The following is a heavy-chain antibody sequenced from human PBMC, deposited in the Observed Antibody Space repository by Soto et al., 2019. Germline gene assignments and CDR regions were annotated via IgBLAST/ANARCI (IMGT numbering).Heavy chain of an antibody. CDR1: GFTFSSYG. J-gene: IGHJ6*03. V-gene: IGHV3-30*18. CDR2: ISYDGSNK. Sequence: PGGSLRLSCAASGFTFSSYGMHWVRQAPGKGLEWVAVISYDGSNKYYADSVKGRFTISRDNSKNTLYLQMNSLRAEDTAVYYCAKVAVVAASTNYMDVWGKGTTVTVS. CDR3: AKVAVVAASTNYMDV. D-gene: IGHD2-15*01.